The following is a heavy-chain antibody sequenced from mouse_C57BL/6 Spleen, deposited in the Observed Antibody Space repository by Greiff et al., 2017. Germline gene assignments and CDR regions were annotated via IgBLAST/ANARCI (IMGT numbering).Heavy chain of an antibody. D-gene: IGHD1-1*01. V-gene: IGHV1-26*01. CDR2: INPNNGGT. CDR3: ARYTTVPDY. J-gene: IGHJ2*01. CDR1: GYTFTDYY. Sequence: EVQLQQSGPELVKPGASVKISCKASGYTFTDYYMNWVKQSHGKSLEWIGDINPNNGGTSYKQKFKGKATLTVDKSSSTAYMELRSLTSEDSAVYYCARYTTVPDYWGQGTTLTVSS.